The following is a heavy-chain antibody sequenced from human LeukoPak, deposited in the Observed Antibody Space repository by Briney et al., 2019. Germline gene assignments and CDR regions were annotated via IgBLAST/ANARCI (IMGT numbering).Heavy chain of an antibody. V-gene: IGHV3-23*01. J-gene: IGHJ5*02. Sequence: PGGSLRLSCTASGFTFSSYALSWVRQAPGKGLEWVSLISAGGGSIYYIDSVKGRFIISRDNSKNTLYLQMNSLRVEDTAVYYCTKDFAVASYNWFDPWGQGTPVTVSS. D-gene: IGHD5-12*01. CDR1: GFTFSSYA. CDR2: ISAGGGSI. CDR3: TKDFAVASYNWFDP.